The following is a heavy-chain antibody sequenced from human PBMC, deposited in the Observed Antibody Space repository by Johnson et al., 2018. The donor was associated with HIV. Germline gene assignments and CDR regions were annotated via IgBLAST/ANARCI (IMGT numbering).Heavy chain of an antibody. CDR1: GFTFSNYG. CDR2: ISYDGSNK. CDR3: AKLFPSIDPPPDAFDI. D-gene: IGHD3-3*02. V-gene: IGHV3-30*18. J-gene: IGHJ3*02. Sequence: QVQLVESGGGVVQPGRSLRLSCAASGFTFSNYGMHWVRQAPGKGLEWVAVISYDGSNKYYADSVKGRFTISRDNSKNTLYLQMNSLRTKDTAVFYCAKLFPSIDPPPDAFDILGLGTMVTVST.